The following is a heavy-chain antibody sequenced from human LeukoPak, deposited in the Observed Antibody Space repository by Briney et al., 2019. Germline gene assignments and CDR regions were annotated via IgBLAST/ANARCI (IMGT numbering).Heavy chain of an antibody. D-gene: IGHD2-15*01. CDR2: IYYSGST. CDR3: ATHPPKLCTGGSCSDY. V-gene: IGHV4-59*02. J-gene: IGHJ4*02. CDR1: GGSVSSYS. Sequence: SETLSLTCTVSGGSVSSYSWSWIRQPPGKGLEWIGYIYYSGSTNYNPSLKSRVTISIDTSKNQFSLKLSSVTAADTAVYYCATHPPKLCTGGSCSDYWGQGTLVTVSS.